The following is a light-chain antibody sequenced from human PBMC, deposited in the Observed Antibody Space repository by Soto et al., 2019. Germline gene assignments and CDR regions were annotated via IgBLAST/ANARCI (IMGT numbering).Light chain of an antibody. CDR3: QKYNSALLT. CDR2: AAS. CDR1: QTISSW. V-gene: IGKV1-27*01. J-gene: IGKJ4*01. Sequence: DIQITQSPSTLSGSVGDRVTITCRASQTISSWLSWYQQEPGKAPKLLIYAASTLQSGVPSRFSGSGSGTDFPLTISSLQPEDVATYYCQKYNSALLTFGRGTKVDIK.